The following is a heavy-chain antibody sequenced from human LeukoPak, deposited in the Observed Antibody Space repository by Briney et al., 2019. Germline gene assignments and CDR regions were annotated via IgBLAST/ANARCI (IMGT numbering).Heavy chain of an antibody. J-gene: IGHJ4*02. V-gene: IGHV3-23*01. CDR1: GLTFSSYA. Sequence: GGSLRLSCAASGLTFSSYAMSWVRQAPGKGLEWVSAISGSGGSTYYADSVKGRFTISRDNSKNTLYLQMNSLRAEDTAVYYCAKHYYGSGSYYNALFDYWGQGTLVTVSS. CDR3: AKHYYGSGSYYNALFDY. CDR2: ISGSGGST. D-gene: IGHD3-10*01.